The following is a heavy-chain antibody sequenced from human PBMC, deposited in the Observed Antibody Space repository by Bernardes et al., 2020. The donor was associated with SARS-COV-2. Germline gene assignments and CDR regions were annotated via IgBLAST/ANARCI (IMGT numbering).Heavy chain of an antibody. Sequence: ETLSLTCTVSGGSISSYYWSWIRQPPGKGLEWIGYIYYSGSTNYNPSLKSRVTISVDTSKNQFSLKLSSVTAADTAVYYCARGHGYCSSTSCYIWFDPWGQGTLVTVSS. CDR1: GGSISSYY. CDR3: ARGHGYCSSTSCYIWFDP. J-gene: IGHJ5*02. CDR2: IYYSGST. D-gene: IGHD2-2*02. V-gene: IGHV4-59*01.